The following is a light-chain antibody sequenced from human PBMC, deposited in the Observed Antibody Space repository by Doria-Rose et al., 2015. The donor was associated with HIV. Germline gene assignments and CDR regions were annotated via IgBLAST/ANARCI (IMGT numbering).Light chain of an antibody. CDR2: WAS. V-gene: IGKV4-1*01. CDR3: QQYYSTPLT. CDR1: QSVLSSSNNKNY. J-gene: IGKJ4*01. Sequence: NCKTSQSVLSSSNNKNYLAWYQQKPGQPPNLLTYWASTRDSGVPDRFSGSGSGTDFTLTISTLQAEDVAVYYCQQYYSTPLTFGGGTKVEIK.